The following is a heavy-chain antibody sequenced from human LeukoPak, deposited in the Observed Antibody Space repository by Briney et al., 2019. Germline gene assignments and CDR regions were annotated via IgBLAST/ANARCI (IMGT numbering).Heavy chain of an antibody. D-gene: IGHD3-10*01. CDR1: GGSFSGYY. J-gene: IGHJ6*03. Sequence: PSETLSLTCAVYGGSFSGYYWSWIRQPPGKGLEWIRDINHSGSTNYNPSLKSRVSISVDTSKNQFSLKLSSVTAADTAVYYCARAVGSGSFQTYYYYMDVWGKGTTVTISS. V-gene: IGHV4-34*01. CDR2: INHSGST. CDR3: ARAVGSGSFQTYYYYMDV.